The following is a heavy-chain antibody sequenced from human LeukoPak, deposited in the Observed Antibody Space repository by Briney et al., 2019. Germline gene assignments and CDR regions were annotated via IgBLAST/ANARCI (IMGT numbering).Heavy chain of an antibody. V-gene: IGHV7-4-1*02. J-gene: IGHJ4*02. CDR2: IHPSTGNP. D-gene: IGHD3-16*02. Sequence: ASVKVSCTASGYTFTNYAMNWVRQAPGQGLEWMGWIHPSTGNPTYAQGFTGRFVFSLDTSVSTTYLQISSLKAEDTAVYFCARAFQSLGGLSLPDYWGQGTLVTVSS. CDR1: GYTFTNYA. CDR3: ARAFQSLGGLSLPDY.